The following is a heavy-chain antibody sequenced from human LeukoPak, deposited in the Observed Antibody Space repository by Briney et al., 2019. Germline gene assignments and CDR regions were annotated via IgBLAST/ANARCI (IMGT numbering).Heavy chain of an antibody. V-gene: IGHV4-4*02. D-gene: IGHD3-10*01. CDR1: GGSISSYNW. CDR3: ARTDYYGGGIFYYYGSDL. Sequence: PSGTLSLTCVVSGGSISSYNWWSWVRQPPGKGLEWIGEIYHSGSTNYNPSLKSRVTISLDKSKNQFSLKLSSVTAADTAVYYCARTDYYGGGIFYYYGSDLWGQGTMVTVSS. J-gene: IGHJ3*01. CDR2: IYHSGST.